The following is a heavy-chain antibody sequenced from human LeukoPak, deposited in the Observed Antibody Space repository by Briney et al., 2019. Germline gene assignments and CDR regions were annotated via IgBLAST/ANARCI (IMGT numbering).Heavy chain of an antibody. D-gene: IGHD5-18*01. CDR3: ARDHSLDTSMAYDAFDL. V-gene: IGHV3-48*01. CDR1: GFTPSSYG. J-gene: IGHJ3*01. CDR2: ISGSGSSI. Sequence: GGSLRLSCAASGFTPSSYGMNWVRQTPGKGLEWIAYISGSGSSIYYTDSVKGRFSISRDSAKNSLYLQMNSLRAEDTAVYFCARDHSLDTSMAYDAFDLWGQGTMVTVSS.